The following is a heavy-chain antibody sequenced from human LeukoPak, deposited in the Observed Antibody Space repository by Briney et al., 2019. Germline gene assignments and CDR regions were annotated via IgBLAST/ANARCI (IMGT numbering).Heavy chain of an antibody. J-gene: IGHJ4*02. D-gene: IGHD6-6*01. Sequence: SETLSLTCTVSGGSISSGSHYWSWIRQPAGKGLDWVGHIYPSGRTNYNPSLTGRVTIAIDTSKNQFSLKLSSVTAADSAVYFCAREGQQLVSPLDSWGQGTLVTVSS. CDR1: GGSISSGSHY. V-gene: IGHV4-61*09. CDR2: IYPSGRT. CDR3: AREGQQLVSPLDS.